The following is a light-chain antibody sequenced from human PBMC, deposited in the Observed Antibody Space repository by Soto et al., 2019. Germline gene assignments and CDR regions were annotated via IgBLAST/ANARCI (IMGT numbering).Light chain of an antibody. CDR1: SSDVGGYNY. Sequence: QSVLTQPRSVSGSPGQSVTISCTGTSSDVGGYNYVSWYQQHPGKAPKLVIYDVSKRPSGVPDHFSGSKSANTASLTISGLQAEDEADYYCCSYAGNSLWVFGGGTKLTVL. CDR3: CSYAGNSLWV. V-gene: IGLV2-11*01. CDR2: DVS. J-gene: IGLJ3*02.